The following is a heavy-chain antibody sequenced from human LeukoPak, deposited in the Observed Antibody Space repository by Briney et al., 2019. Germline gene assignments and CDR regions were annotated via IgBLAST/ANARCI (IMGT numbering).Heavy chain of an antibody. CDR2: IIPIFGTA. D-gene: IGHD6-13*01. CDR1: GGTFGSYA. V-gene: IGHV1-69*06. CDR3: ARGGYSAGSWYLFHYFDY. Sequence: SVKVSCKASGGTFGSYAISWVRQAPGQGLEWMGGIIPIFGTANYAQKFQGRVTITADKSTSTAYMELSSLRSEDTAVYYCARGGYSAGSWYLFHYFDYWGQGTLVTVSS. J-gene: IGHJ4*02.